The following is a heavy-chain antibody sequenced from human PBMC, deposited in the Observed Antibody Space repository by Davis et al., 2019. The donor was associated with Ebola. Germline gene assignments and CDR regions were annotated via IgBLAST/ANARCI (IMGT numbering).Heavy chain of an antibody. CDR3: ARDAKESHYGMDV. CDR2: ISAYNGNI. CDR1: GYTFTSSG. V-gene: IGHV1-18*01. Sequence: ASVKVSCKASGYTFTSSGISWVRQAPGQGLEWMGWISAYNGNIKSAQKFQGRVTMTTDSSTTTAYMELRSLRSDDTAVYYCARDAKESHYGMDVWGQRTTVTVSS. J-gene: IGHJ6*02.